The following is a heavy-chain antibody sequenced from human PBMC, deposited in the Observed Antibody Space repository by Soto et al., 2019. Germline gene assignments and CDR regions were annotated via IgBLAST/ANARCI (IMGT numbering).Heavy chain of an antibody. CDR1: GFTFSSYG. J-gene: IGHJ6*02. CDR3: AKDRGIAARNYYYGMDV. Sequence: QVQLVESGGGVVQPGRSLRLSCAASGFTFSSYGMHWVRQAPGKGLEWVAVISYDGSNKYYADSVKGRFTISRDNSKNPLYLQMNSLRAEDTAVYYCAKDRGIAARNYYYGMDVWCQGTTVTVSS. D-gene: IGHD6-6*01. V-gene: IGHV3-30*18. CDR2: ISYDGSNK.